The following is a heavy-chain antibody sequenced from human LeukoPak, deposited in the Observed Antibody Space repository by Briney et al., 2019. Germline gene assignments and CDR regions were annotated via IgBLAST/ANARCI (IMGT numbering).Heavy chain of an antibody. V-gene: IGHV1-2*02. D-gene: IGHD3-22*01. CDR1: GYTFTGYS. CDR3: ARDSDDSSGSEY. Sequence: ASVKVSCKASGYTFTGYSMHWVRQAPGQGLEWMGWINPNSGGTNYAQKFQGRVTMTRDTSISTAYMELSRLRSDDTAVYYCARDSDDSSGSEYWGDREPVTVSS. J-gene: IGHJ4*02. CDR2: INPNSGGT.